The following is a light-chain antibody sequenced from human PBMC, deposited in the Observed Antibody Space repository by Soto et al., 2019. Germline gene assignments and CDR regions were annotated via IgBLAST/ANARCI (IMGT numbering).Light chain of an antibody. V-gene: IGLV2-14*01. J-gene: IGLJ1*01. CDR2: DVS. Sequence: QSVLTQPASVSWSPGQSITISCTGTSSDVGGYNYVSWYQQHPGKAPKLMIYDVSNRPSGVSNRFSGSKSGNTASLTISGLQAEDEADYYCSSYTSSSTXVXGTGTKVTVL. CDR3: SSYTSSSTXV. CDR1: SSDVGGYNY.